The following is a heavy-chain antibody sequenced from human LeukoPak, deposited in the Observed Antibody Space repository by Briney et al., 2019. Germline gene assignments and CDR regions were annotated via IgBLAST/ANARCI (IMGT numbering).Heavy chain of an antibody. CDR3: AKDRYPGIAVAVGDY. J-gene: IGHJ4*02. D-gene: IGHD6-19*01. Sequence: PGGSLRLSCAASGFTFSSYSMSWVRQAPGKGLEWVSAISGSGGSTYYPDSVKGRFTISRDNSKNTLYLQMNSLRAEDTAVYYCAKDRYPGIAVAVGDYWGQGTLVTVSS. V-gene: IGHV3-23*01. CDR1: GFTFSSYS. CDR2: ISGSGGST.